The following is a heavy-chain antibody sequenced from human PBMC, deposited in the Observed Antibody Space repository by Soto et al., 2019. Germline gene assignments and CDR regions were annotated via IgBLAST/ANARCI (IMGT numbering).Heavy chain of an antibody. CDR3: ARRSSSLYFDY. J-gene: IGHJ4*02. CDR2: ISGSDGST. CDR1: GFTFSSYA. D-gene: IGHD6-13*01. V-gene: IGHV3-23*01. Sequence: EVQLLESGGGLVQPGGSLRLSCSASGFTFSSYAMNWVRQAPGKGLEWVSVISGSDGSTYYADSVKGRFTISRDNSKNTLNLQMNSLRAEDTAVYYCARRSSSLYFDYRGQGTLVTVSS.